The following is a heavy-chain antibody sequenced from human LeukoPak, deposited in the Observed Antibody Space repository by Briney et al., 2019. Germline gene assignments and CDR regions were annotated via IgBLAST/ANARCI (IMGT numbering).Heavy chain of an antibody. CDR3: AKDNSPMVREGGYFDY. CDR2: ISGSGGST. CDR1: GFTFSSYA. J-gene: IGHJ4*02. V-gene: IGHV3-23*01. Sequence: PGGSLRLSCAASGFTFSSYAMSWVRQAPGKGLEWVSGISGSGGSTYYADSVKGRFTISRDNSKNTLYLQMNSLRAEDTAVYYCAKDNSPMVREGGYFDYWGQGTLVTVSS. D-gene: IGHD3-10*01.